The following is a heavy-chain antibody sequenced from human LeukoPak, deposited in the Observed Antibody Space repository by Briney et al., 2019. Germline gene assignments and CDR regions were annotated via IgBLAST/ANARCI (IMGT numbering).Heavy chain of an antibody. D-gene: IGHD6-13*01. CDR1: GFTFSVYA. CDR3: AKVRQQLVLADAFDI. Sequence: GGSLRLSCAGSGFTFSVYAMSWVRQAPGKGLEWVSAIGGSGSSTSSADSVKGRFTVSRDNSKNTLYLQMNSLRAEDTAVYYCAKVRQQLVLADAFDIWGQGTMVTVSS. V-gene: IGHV3-23*01. J-gene: IGHJ3*02. CDR2: IGGSGSST.